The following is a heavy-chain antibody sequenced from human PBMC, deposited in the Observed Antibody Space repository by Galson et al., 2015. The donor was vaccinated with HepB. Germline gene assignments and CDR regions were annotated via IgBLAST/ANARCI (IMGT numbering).Heavy chain of an antibody. J-gene: IGHJ4*02. Sequence: SLRLSCAASEFTFSDHYMDWVHQAPGKGLEWVGRIRNKANSYTTQYAASVTGRFTISRDDSSNSLYLEMNSLKTEDTAVYYCARGGPLRPFDYWGQGTLVTVSS. V-gene: IGHV3-72*01. CDR3: ARGGPLRPFDY. D-gene: IGHD6-6*01. CDR2: IRNKANSYTT. CDR1: EFTFSDHY.